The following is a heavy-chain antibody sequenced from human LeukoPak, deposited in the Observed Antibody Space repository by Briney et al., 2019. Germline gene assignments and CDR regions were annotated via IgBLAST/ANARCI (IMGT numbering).Heavy chain of an antibody. CDR3: ARDFHYFFDY. CDR1: GFSFSSFS. D-gene: IGHD2/OR15-2a*01. J-gene: IGHJ4*02. V-gene: IGHV3-30-3*01. Sequence: PGRSLRLSCAVSGFSFSSFSMHWVRQTPGKGLEWVALILKDGSNAFYADSVKGRFTISRDNSGNTLFLQMNSLRAEDTGIYYCARDFHYFFDYCGQGTLVTVSS. CDR2: ILKDGSNA.